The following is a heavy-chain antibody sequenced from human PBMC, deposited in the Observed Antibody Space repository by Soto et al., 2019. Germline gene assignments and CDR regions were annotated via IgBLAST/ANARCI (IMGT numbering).Heavy chain of an antibody. CDR2: ISWNSVRI. CDR3: ANARSYYSIDY. Sequence: EVQLVESRGNLVQPGRSLRLSCAASGFRFDDYAMHWVRQAPGKGLEWVSGISWNSVRIGYVDSVKGRFTISRDNAQNSVYLQMNSLRVEDTALYYCANARSYYSIDYWGQGTLVTVSS. D-gene: IGHD3-22*01. V-gene: IGHV3-9*01. CDR1: GFRFDDYA. J-gene: IGHJ4*02.